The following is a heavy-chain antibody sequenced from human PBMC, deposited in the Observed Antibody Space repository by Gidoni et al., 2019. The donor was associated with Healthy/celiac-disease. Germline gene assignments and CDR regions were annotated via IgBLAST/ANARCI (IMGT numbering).Heavy chain of an antibody. CDR3: AKDPAIVRASGSYPYYFDY. Sequence: EVQLVESGGGLVQPGRSLRLYCAASGFTFDDYAMHWVRQAPGKGLEWVSGISWNSGSIGYADSVKGRFTISRDNAKNSLYLQMNSLRAEDTALYYCAKDPAIVRASGSYPYYFDYWGQGTLVTVSS. V-gene: IGHV3-9*01. J-gene: IGHJ4*02. CDR1: GFTFDDYA. D-gene: IGHD3-10*01. CDR2: ISWNSGSI.